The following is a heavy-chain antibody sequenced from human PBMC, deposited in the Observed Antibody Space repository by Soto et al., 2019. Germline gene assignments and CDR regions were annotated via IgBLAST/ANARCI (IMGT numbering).Heavy chain of an antibody. CDR1: GYTLTELS. CDR3: ATDLEEVGATGY. J-gene: IGHJ4*02. CDR2: FDPEDGET. D-gene: IGHD1-26*01. V-gene: IGHV1-24*01. Sequence: ASVKVSCKVSGYTLTELSMHWVRQAPGKGLEWMGGFDPEDGETIYAQKFQGRVTMTEDTSTDTAHMELSSLRSEDTAVYYCATDLEEVGATGYWGQGTLVTVYS.